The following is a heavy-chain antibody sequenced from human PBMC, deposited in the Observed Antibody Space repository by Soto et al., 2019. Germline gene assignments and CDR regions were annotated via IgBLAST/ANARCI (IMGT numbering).Heavy chain of an antibody. Sequence: SETLSLTCTVSGGSISSSSYYWGWIRQPPGKGLEWIGSIYYSGSTYYNPSLKSRVTISVDTSKNQFSLKLSSVTAADTAVYYCARHQGIAAAVLSYTPAYHHDVMAFWAQGSSDPVSS. CDR1: GGSISSSSYY. D-gene: IGHD6-13*01. J-gene: IGHJ6*02. CDR3: ARHQGIAAAVLSYTPAYHHDVMAF. CDR2: IYYSGST. V-gene: IGHV4-39*01.